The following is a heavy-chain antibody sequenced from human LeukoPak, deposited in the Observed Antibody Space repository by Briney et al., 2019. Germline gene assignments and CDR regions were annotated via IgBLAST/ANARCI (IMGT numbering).Heavy chain of an antibody. CDR2: IKQDGSKK. CDR1: GFTFSSYW. CDR3: ATPLDYYDSSGYHQGGD. Sequence: GGSLRLSCAAFGFTFSSYWMTWVRQAPGKGLEWVANIKQDGSKKNYVDSVKGRFTISRDNAKNSLYLQMDSLRAEDTAVYYCATPLDYYDSSGYHQGGDWGQGTLVTVSS. V-gene: IGHV3-7*03. J-gene: IGHJ4*02. D-gene: IGHD3-22*01.